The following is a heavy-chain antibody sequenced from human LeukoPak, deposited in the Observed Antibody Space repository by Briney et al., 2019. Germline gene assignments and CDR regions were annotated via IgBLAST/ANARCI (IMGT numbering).Heavy chain of an antibody. V-gene: IGHV1-46*01. J-gene: IGHJ6*03. CDR1: RSTFSSNY. CDR2: INPSGGST. D-gene: IGHD6-13*01. CDR3: ARSIGAVSHYYYYMDV. Sequence: ASVKVSCKASRSTFSSNYIHWVRQAPGQGLEWMGIINPSGGSTSNAQKFQGRVAMTWDMSTSTVYMELSSLRFEDTALYYCARSIGAVSHYYYYMDVWGKGTTVTVSS.